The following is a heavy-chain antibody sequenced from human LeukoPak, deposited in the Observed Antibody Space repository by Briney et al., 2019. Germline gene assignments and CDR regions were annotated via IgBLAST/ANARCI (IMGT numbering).Heavy chain of an antibody. D-gene: IGHD3-22*01. V-gene: IGHV4-59*08. J-gene: IGHJ4*02. CDR2: VYYSGST. Sequence: SETLSLTRTVSGDSISSYSWSWIRQPPGKGLEWIGYVYYSGSTNYNPSLKSRVTISADTSKNQFSPKVSSVTAADTAVYYCARHTNYNDSSGYLRPSYYFDYWGQGTLVTVSS. CDR3: ARHTNYNDSSGYLRPSYYFDY. CDR1: GDSISSYS.